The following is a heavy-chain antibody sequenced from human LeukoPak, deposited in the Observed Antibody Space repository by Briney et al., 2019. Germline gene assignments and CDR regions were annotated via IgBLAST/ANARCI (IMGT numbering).Heavy chain of an antibody. Sequence: GGSLRLSCAASGFTFSSYGMHWVRQAPGKGLEWVAVISYDGSNKYYADSVKGRFTISRDNSKNTLYLQMNSLRAEDTAVYYCARDSVLRYFDWLFPYYMDVWGKGTTVTISS. CDR3: ARDSVLRYFDWLFPYYMDV. CDR1: GFTFSSYG. V-gene: IGHV3-30*19. CDR2: ISYDGSNK. J-gene: IGHJ6*03. D-gene: IGHD3-9*01.